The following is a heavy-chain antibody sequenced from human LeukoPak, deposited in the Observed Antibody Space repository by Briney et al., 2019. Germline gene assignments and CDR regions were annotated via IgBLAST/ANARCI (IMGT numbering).Heavy chain of an antibody. V-gene: IGHV4-34*01. CDR2: INHSGST. CDR3: ARVLVYTIFGVVIPKDYMDV. CDR1: GGSFSGHY. D-gene: IGHD3-3*01. J-gene: IGHJ6*03. Sequence: SETLSLTCAVYGGSFSGHYWSWIRQPPGKGLEWIGEINHSGSTNYNPSLKSRVTISVDTSKNQFSLKLSSVTAADTAVYYCARVLVYTIFGVVIPKDYMDVWGKGTTVTVSS.